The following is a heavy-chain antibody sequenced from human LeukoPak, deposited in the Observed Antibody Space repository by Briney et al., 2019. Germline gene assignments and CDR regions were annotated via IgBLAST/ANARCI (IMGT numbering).Heavy chain of an antibody. CDR1: GGTFSSYA. D-gene: IGHD4-11*01. CDR2: IIPIFGTA. V-gene: IGHV1-69*05. Sequence: ASVKVSCKASGGTFSSYAISWVRQAPGQGLEWMGGIIPIFGTANYAPKFQGRVTITTDEPTSTAYMELSSLRSEDTAVYYCARGSTDELLFGDYWGQGTLVTVSS. J-gene: IGHJ4*02. CDR3: ARGSTDELLFGDY.